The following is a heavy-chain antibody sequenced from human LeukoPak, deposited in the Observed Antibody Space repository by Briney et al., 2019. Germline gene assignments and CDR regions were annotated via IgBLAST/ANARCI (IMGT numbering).Heavy chain of an antibody. Sequence: TGGSLRLSCAASGFTLSSHWMHWVRQAPGKGLEWVSAISGGGGSTYYADSLKGRFTISRDNSKNTLCLQMNSLRAEDTAVYYCAKSLRYSSGSHHFDYWGQGTLVTVSS. J-gene: IGHJ4*02. V-gene: IGHV3-23*01. CDR2: ISGGGGST. D-gene: IGHD6-19*01. CDR3: AKSLRYSSGSHHFDY. CDR1: GFTLSSHW.